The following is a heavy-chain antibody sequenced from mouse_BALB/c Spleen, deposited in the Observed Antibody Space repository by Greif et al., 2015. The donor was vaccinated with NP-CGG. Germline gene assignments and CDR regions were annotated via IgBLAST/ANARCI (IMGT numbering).Heavy chain of an antibody. CDR3: AKLGEGAMDY. D-gene: IGHD4-1*01. J-gene: IGHJ4*01. CDR2: IDPENGNT. Sequence: VQLQQSGAELVRPGALVKLSCKASGFNIKDYYMRWVKQRPEQGLEWIGWIDPENGNTIYDPKFQGKASITADTSSNTAYLQLSSLTSEDTAVYYCAKLGEGAMDYWGQGTSVTASS. V-gene: IGHV14-1*02. CDR1: GFNIKDYY.